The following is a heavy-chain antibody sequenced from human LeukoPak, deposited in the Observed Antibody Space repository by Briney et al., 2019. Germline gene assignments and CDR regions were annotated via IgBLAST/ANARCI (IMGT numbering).Heavy chain of an antibody. Sequence: ASVKVSCKVSGYTLTELSMHWVRQAPGKGLEWMGGFDPEDGETIYAQKFQGRVTMTEDISTDTAYMELMSLRSDDTAVYYCATNSNDFWSGYYWLGHWGQGTLVTVSS. CDR2: FDPEDGET. J-gene: IGHJ5*02. V-gene: IGHV1-24*01. CDR3: ATNSNDFWSGYYWLGH. D-gene: IGHD3-3*01. CDR1: GYTLTELS.